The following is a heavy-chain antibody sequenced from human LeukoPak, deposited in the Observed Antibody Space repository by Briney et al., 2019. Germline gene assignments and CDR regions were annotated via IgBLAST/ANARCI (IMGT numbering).Heavy chain of an antibody. CDR1: GYTFTGYY. D-gene: IGHD2-15*01. CDR3: ARSHLGYCSGGSCYWEFDY. J-gene: IGHJ4*02. V-gene: IGHV1-2*02. Sequence: GASVKVSCKASGYTFTGYYMHWVRQAPGQGLEWMGWINPNSGGTNYAQKFQGRVTMTRDTSISTAYMELSRLRSDDTAVYYCARSHLGYCSGGSCYWEFDYWGQGTLVTVSS. CDR2: INPNSGGT.